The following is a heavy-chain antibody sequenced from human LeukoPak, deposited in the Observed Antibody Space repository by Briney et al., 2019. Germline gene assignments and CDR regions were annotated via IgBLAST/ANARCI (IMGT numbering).Heavy chain of an antibody. V-gene: IGHV1-24*01. D-gene: IGHD6-13*01. J-gene: IGHJ4*02. Sequence: ASVKVSCKVSGYTLTELSMHWVRQAPGKGLEWMGGFDPEDGETIYAQKFQGRVTMTEDTSTDTAYMELSSLRSEDTAVYYCARGGLVAADFDYWGQGTLVTVSS. CDR2: FDPEDGET. CDR3: ARGGLVAADFDY. CDR1: GYTLTELS.